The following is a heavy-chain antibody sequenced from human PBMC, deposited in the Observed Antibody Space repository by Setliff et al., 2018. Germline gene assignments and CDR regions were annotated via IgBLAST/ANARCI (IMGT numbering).Heavy chain of an antibody. J-gene: IGHJ6*02. CDR2: IYIGGSA. Sequence: SETLSLTCTVSGGSISSYYWSWIRQPAGKGLEWIGHIYIGGSANYNPSLKSRVTMSIDTSKNQFSLKLNSVTAADTAVYYCARVRVVVIGNYYYYYGMDVWGQGTTVTVSS. V-gene: IGHV4-4*07. CDR1: GGSISSYY. CDR3: ARVRVVVIGNYYYYYGMDV. D-gene: IGHD2-15*01.